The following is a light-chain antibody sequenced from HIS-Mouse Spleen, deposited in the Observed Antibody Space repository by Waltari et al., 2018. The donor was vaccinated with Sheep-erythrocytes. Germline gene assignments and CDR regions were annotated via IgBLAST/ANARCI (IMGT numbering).Light chain of an antibody. CDR3: MIWHSSAWV. CDR1: SGLNVGTYR. CDR2: YKSDSDK. Sequence: QAVLTQPSSLSASPGASASLTCTLRSGLNVGTYRISRYQQKPGSPPQYLLRYKSDSDKQQGSGVPSRFSGSKDASANAGILLISGLQSEDEADYYCMIWHSSAWVFGGGTKLTVL. V-gene: IGLV5-45*03. J-gene: IGLJ3*02.